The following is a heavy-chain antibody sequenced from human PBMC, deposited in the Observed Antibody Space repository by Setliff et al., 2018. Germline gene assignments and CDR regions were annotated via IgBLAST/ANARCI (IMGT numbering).Heavy chain of an antibody. CDR1: GITFKNAW. D-gene: IGHD3-3*01. J-gene: IGHJ5*01. Sequence: GGSLRLSCAASGITFKNAWMTWVRQAPGKGLEWVGRIKSKGEDETTNFAASVKGRFSLSRDNSRNMIYLQMSSLKIEDTAFYYCTTGPRDSRNYMTWLDSWGPGTLVTVSS. CDR3: TTGPRDSRNYMTWLDS. CDR2: IKSKGEDETT. V-gene: IGHV3-15*01.